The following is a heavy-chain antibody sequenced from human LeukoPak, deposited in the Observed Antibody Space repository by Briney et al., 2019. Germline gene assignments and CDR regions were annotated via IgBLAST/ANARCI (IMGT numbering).Heavy chain of an antibody. CDR1: GFTFSSYE. J-gene: IGHJ3*02. Sequence: GGSLRLSCAASGFTFSSYEMNWVRQDPGKGLEWVSYISSSGTTIYYADSVKGRFTISRDNAKNSLYLQMNSLRAEDSAVYYCARDPGCSGGSCSGGAFDIWGQGTMVTVSS. D-gene: IGHD2-15*01. CDR2: ISSSGTTI. V-gene: IGHV3-48*03. CDR3: ARDPGCSGGSCSGGAFDI.